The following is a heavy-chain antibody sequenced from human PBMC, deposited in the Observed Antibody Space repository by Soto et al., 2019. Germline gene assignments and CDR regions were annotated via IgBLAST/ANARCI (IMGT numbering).Heavy chain of an antibody. D-gene: IGHD3-10*01. CDR3: AKNYGSGSYARVVDAFDI. CDR2: ISGSGGST. V-gene: IGHV3-23*01. CDR1: GFTFSSYA. J-gene: IGHJ3*02. Sequence: GGSLRLSCAASGFTFSSYAMSWVRQAPGKGLEWVSAISGSGGSTYYADSVKGRFTISRDNSKNTLYLQMNSLRAEDTAVYYCAKNYGSGSYARVVDAFDIWGQGTMVTVS.